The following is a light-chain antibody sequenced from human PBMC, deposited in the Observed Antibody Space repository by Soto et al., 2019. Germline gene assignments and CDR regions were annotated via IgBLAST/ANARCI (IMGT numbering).Light chain of an antibody. Sequence: SKMNQAPSTLAGSVGDRVTITCRASQTISSWLAWYQQKPGKAPKLLIYKASTLKSGVPSRFSGSGSGTEFTLTISSLQPEDFATYYCQQFNTYPRTFGQGPKVDVK. CDR3: QQFNTYPRT. CDR1: QTISSW. V-gene: IGKV1-5*03. CDR2: KAS. J-gene: IGKJ1*01.